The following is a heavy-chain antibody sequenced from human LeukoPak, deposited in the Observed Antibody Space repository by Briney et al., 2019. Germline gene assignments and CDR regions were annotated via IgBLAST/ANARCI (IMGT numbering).Heavy chain of an antibody. CDR2: TRNKANSYTT. CDR3: PRGGGGSYLNYYYYGMDV. J-gene: IGHJ6*02. V-gene: IGHV3-72*01. CDR1: GFTFSDHY. D-gene: IGHD1-26*01. Sequence: PGGSLRLSCAASGFTFSDHYMDWVRQAPGKGLEWVGRTRNKANSYTTEYAASVKGRFTILRDDSKNSLYLQMNSLKTEDTAVYYFPRGGGGSYLNYYYYGMDVWGQGTTVTVSS.